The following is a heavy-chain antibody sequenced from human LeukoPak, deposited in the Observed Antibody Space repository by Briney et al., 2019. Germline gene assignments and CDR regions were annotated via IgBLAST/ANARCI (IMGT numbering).Heavy chain of an antibody. CDR3: ARGNCSSTSCYNGPFDI. J-gene: IGHJ3*02. V-gene: IGHV4-59*12. D-gene: IGHD2-2*02. Sequence: SETLSLTCTVSGGSISSYYWSWIRQPPGKGLEWIGYIYYSGSTNYNPSLKSRVTISVDTSKNQFSLKLSSVTAADTAVYYCARGNCSSTSCYNGPFDIWGQGTMVTVSS. CDR2: IYYSGST. CDR1: GGSISSYY.